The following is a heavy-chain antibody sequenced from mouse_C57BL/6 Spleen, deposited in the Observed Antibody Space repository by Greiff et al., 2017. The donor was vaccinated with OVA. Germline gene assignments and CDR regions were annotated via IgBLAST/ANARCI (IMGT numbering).Heavy chain of an antibody. CDR2: IDPENGDT. V-gene: IGHV14-4*01. Sequence: EVQLQQSGAELVRPGASVKLSCTASGFNIKDDYMHWVKQRPEQGLEWIGWIDPENGDTEYASKFQGKATITADTSSNTAYLQLSSLTSEDTAVEDCTTDGGAYWGQGTLVTVSA. CDR3: TTDGGAY. CDR1: GFNIKDDY. J-gene: IGHJ3*01.